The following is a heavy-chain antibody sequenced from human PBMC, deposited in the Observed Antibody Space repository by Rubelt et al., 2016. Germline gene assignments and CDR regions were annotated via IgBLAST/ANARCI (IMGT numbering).Heavy chain of an antibody. D-gene: IGHD3-3*01. CDR1: GFYFSSCW. Sequence: GGSLRLSCAASGFYFSSCWVNWLRQAPGKGLEWVANIRQDGSEKFYVDSVKGRFTISRDNAMNSLYLQINSLSADDTALYYCVKDMESLDYDFWSSRTRTALDVWGQGTAVTVSS. J-gene: IGHJ6*02. V-gene: IGHV3-7*03. CDR3: VKDMESLDYDFWSSRTRTALDV. CDR2: IRQDGSEK.